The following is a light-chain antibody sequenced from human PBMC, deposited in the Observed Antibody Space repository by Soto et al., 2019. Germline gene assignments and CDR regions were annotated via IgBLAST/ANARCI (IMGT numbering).Light chain of an antibody. V-gene: IGLV1-40*01. CDR1: SSNIGACYD. J-gene: IGLJ1*01. CDR3: QSYDSTLSARYV. Sequence: HSVLTQPPSVSGAPGQRVTISFTGSSSNIGACYDVHWYHQLAGTAPKLRIGCNINRPSGVPDRFSGSKSGTSASLAITGLQAEDEGDYYCQSYDSTLSARYVFGTGTKVTV. CDR2: CNI.